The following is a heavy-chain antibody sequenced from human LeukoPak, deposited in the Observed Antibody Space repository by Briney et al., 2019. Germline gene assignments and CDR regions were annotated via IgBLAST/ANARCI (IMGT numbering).Heavy chain of an antibody. D-gene: IGHD3-16*01. Sequence: GASVKVSCKASGGTFSSYAISWVRQAPGQGLEWMGGIIPIFGTANYAQKFQGRVTITADESTSTAYMELSSLRSEDTAVYYCARARSFALGGYYYGMDVWGKGTTDTVSS. V-gene: IGHV1-69*13. CDR1: GGTFSSYA. CDR3: ARARSFALGGYYYGMDV. CDR2: IIPIFGTA. J-gene: IGHJ6*04.